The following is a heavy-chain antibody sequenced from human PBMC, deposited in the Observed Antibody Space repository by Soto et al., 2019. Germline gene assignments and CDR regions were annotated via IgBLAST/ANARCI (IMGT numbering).Heavy chain of an antibody. CDR3: ARGQEGIVAMH. V-gene: IGHV4-34*01. CDR2: VKDGGST. CDR1: GGSLTGYY. Sequence: QVQLQQWGAGLLKPSETLSLTCTVNGGSLTGYYWSWIRQPPGKGLEWIGEVKDGGSTNYSPSLRGRVSISADTSKNHFSLRLNSVTAADTAVYFCARGQEGIVAMHWDQGALVTVSS. D-gene: IGHD5-12*01. J-gene: IGHJ4*02.